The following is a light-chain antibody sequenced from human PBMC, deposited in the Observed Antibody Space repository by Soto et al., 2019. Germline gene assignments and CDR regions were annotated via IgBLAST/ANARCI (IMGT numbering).Light chain of an antibody. CDR2: AAS. Sequence: AIRMTQSPSSFSASTGDRVTITRRASQGISSYLAWYQQKPGKAPKLLIYAASTLQSGVPSRFSGSGSGTDFTLTISCLQSEDFATYYCQQYYSYPTFGGGTKVDIK. CDR1: QGISSY. V-gene: IGKV1-8*01. J-gene: IGKJ4*01. CDR3: QQYYSYPT.